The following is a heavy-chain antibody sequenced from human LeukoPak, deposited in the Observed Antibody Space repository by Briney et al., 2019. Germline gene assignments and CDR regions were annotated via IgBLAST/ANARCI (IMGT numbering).Heavy chain of an antibody. CDR1: GYTFTGYY. D-gene: IGHD1-1*01. CDR2: INPNSGGT. V-gene: IGHV1-2*04. J-gene: IGHJ3*02. CDR3: ARVGGRLQGAFDI. Sequence: PWASVKVSCKASGYTFTGYYMHWVRQAPRQGLEWMGWINPNSGGTNYAQKFQGWVTMTRDTSISTAYMKLGRLRSDDTAVYYCARVGGRLQGAFDIWGQGTMVTVSS.